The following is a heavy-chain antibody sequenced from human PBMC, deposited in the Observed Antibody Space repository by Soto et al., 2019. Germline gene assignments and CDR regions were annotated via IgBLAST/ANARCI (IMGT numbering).Heavy chain of an antibody. CDR3: ATCGILWSPLGSYAFDI. Sequence: GGSLRLSCAAAGFTFSSYAMSWVRQAPGKGLEWVSAISGSGGSTYYADSVKGRFTISRDNSKNTLYLQMNSLRAEDTAVYYCATCGILWSPLGSYAFDIWGQGTMVTVSS. CDR1: GFTFSSYA. CDR2: ISGSGGST. J-gene: IGHJ3*02. V-gene: IGHV3-23*01. D-gene: IGHD2-21*01.